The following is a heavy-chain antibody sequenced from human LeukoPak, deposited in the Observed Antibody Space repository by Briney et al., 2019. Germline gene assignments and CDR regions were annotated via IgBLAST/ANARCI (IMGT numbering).Heavy chain of an antibody. D-gene: IGHD6-6*01. CDR3: ARSAAARRGLYFHH. Sequence: GESLEISCKGSGFTFGSYWNGWVRQMPGKGLEWMGIIYPCDSDTRYSPSFQGQVTISADNSITTAYLQWSRLKASDTAMYYCARSAAARRGLYFHHGGQGTLVTISS. J-gene: IGHJ4*02. CDR2: IYPCDSDT. V-gene: IGHV5-51*01. CDR1: GFTFGSYW.